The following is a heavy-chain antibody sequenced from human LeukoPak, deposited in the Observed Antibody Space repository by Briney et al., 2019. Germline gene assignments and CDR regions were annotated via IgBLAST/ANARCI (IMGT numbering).Heavy chain of an antibody. V-gene: IGHV4-34*01. CDR2: INHSGST. CDR1: GGSINSYY. J-gene: IGHJ4*02. CDR3: ARATQLWFDFDY. D-gene: IGHD5-18*01. Sequence: SETLSLTCTVSGGSINSYYWSWIRQPPGKGPEWIGEINHSGSTNYNPSLKSRVTISVDTSKNQFSLKLSSVTAADTAVYYCARATQLWFDFDYWGQGTLVTVSS.